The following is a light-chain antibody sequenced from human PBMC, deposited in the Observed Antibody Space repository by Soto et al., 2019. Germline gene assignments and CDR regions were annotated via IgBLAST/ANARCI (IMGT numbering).Light chain of an antibody. CDR2: EVS. CDR1: SSDVGGYNY. CDR3: SSYTSSSTRV. Sequence: QSALTQPASVSGSPGQSITISCTGTSSDVGGYNYVSWYQQHPGKATKLMIYEVSNRPSGVSNRFSGSKSGNTASLTISGLQAEEEADYYRSSYTSSSTRVFGGGTKLTVL. V-gene: IGLV2-14*01. J-gene: IGLJ3*02.